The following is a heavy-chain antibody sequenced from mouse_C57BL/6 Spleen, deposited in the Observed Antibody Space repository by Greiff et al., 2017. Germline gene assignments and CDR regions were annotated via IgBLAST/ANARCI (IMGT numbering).Heavy chain of an antibody. CDR1: GYTFTSYW. CDR3: ARTTTVVGADY. Sequence: QLQQPGAELVMPGASVKLSCKASGYTFTSYWMHWVKQRPGQGLEWIGEIDPSDSYTNYNQKFKGKSTLTVDKSSSTAYMQLSSLTSEDSAVYYCARTTTVVGADYWGQGTTLTVSS. V-gene: IGHV1-69*01. J-gene: IGHJ2*01. CDR2: IDPSDSYT. D-gene: IGHD1-1*01.